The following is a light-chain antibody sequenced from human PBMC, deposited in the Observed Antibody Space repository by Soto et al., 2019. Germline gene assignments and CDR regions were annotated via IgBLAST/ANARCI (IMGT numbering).Light chain of an antibody. CDR1: SSNIGAGYG. CDR2: GNS. Sequence: QSVLAQPPSVSGAPGQRVTISCTGSSSNIGAGYGVHWYQQLPGTAPKLLIYGNSNRPSGVPDRFSGSKSGTSASLAITGLQAEDEADYHCHSYDSSLSGWVFGGGTKLTVL. CDR3: HSYDSSLSGWV. V-gene: IGLV1-40*01. J-gene: IGLJ3*02.